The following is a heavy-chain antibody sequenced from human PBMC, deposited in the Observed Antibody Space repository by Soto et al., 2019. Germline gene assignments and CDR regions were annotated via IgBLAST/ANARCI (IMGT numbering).Heavy chain of an antibody. CDR2: ISYDESDK. CDR1: GFTFRIYA. Sequence: GGSLRLSCAASGFTFRIYAMHWVRHAPGKGLEWEAVISYDESDKYYADSLKDRLIISRDNSTNTLYLQMNSLRGEDTAVTYYARDLTVACSDYWGQGTLVTVSS. V-gene: IGHV3-30*03. J-gene: IGHJ4*02. CDR3: ARDLTVACSDY. D-gene: IGHD6-19*01.